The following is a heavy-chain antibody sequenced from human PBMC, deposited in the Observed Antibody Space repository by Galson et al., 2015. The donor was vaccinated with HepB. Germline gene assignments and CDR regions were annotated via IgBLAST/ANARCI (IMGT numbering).Heavy chain of an antibody. Sequence: SLRLSCAASGFTFSSYAMHWVRQAPGKGLEWVAVISYDGSNKYYADSVKGRFTISRDNSKNTLYLQMNSLRAEDTAVYYCARLYGSSGYYYDLFDYWGQGTLVTVSS. D-gene: IGHD3-22*01. CDR1: GFTFSSYA. J-gene: IGHJ4*02. CDR2: ISYDGSNK. CDR3: ARLYGSSGYYYDLFDY. V-gene: IGHV3-30*04.